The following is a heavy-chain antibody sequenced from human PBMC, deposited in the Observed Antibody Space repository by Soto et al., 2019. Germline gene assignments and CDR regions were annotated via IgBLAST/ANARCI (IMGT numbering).Heavy chain of an antibody. CDR3: VRGGYVHAFDY. Sequence: KTSETLSLTCTVSGGSISYYHWGWIRQPPGKGLEWIGSIYCSGNTHYNPSLKSRVTISVDTSMNQFSLNLDSVTAVDSAVYYCVRGGYVHAFDYWGQGALVTVSS. CDR1: GGSISYYH. V-gene: IGHV4-59*01. CDR2: IYCSGNT. D-gene: IGHD5-12*01. J-gene: IGHJ4*02.